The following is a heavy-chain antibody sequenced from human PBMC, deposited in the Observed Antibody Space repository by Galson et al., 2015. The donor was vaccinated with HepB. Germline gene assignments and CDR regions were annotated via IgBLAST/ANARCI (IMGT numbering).Heavy chain of an antibody. CDR3: AKSAGEWLWYFDL. CDR2: INSGGSST. Sequence: APRLSCAASGVTFRNYWMHWGRPTPGEGLGWGSRINSGGSSTSYADSVKGRFAISRDNAKNTLYLQMNSLRAEDTAVYYCAKSAGEWLWYFDLWGRGTLVTVSS. V-gene: IGHV3-74*01. D-gene: IGHD3-10*01. CDR1: GVTFRNYW. J-gene: IGHJ2*01.